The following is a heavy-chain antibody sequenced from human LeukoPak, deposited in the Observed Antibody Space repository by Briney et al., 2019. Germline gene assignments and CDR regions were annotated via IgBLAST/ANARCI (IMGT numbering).Heavy chain of an antibody. Sequence: GGSLRLLRAASGFTFSSHATRWVRQAPGKGLELVSAIRGSGGSTYYADSVKGRFTISRDNSKNTLYLQMNSLRAEDTAVYYCAKDFAVAGYWGQGTLVTVSS. CDR2: IRGSGGST. CDR1: GFTFSSHA. D-gene: IGHD6-19*01. V-gene: IGHV3-23*01. CDR3: AKDFAVAGY. J-gene: IGHJ4*02.